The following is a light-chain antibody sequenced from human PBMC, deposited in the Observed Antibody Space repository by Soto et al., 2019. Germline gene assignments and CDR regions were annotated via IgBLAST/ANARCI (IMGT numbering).Light chain of an antibody. CDR3: QQYYRSWT. J-gene: IGKJ1*01. CDR1: QSISSD. CDR2: AAS. V-gene: IGKV3-15*01. Sequence: EIVMTQSPATLSVSPGERATLSCRASQSISSDLAWYQQKPGQAPSLLIYAASTGATGIPARFGGSGSGTEFTLTISSLQSEDFAVYYCQQYYRSWTFGQGTKVEIK.